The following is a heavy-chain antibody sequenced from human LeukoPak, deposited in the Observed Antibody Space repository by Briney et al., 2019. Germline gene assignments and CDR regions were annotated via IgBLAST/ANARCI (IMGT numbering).Heavy chain of an antibody. J-gene: IGHJ4*02. V-gene: IGHV5-51*01. CDR2: IYPGDSDT. Sequence: GESLKISCKGSGYSFTSYWIGWVRQMPGKGLEWMGIIYPGDSDTRYSPSFQGQVTISADKSISTAYLQWSSLKASDTAMYYCARHMASGSYYGFPDYWGQGTLVTVSS. CDR1: GYSFTSYW. CDR3: ARHMASGSYYGFPDY. D-gene: IGHD1-26*01.